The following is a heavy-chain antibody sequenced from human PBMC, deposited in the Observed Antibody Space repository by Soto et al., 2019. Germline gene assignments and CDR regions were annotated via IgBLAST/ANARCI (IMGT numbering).Heavy chain of an antibody. V-gene: IGHV4-61*01. D-gene: IGHD5-12*01. J-gene: IGHJ4*02. CDR2: IYYSGST. CDR3: ARDARLFGGYGDY. Sequence: SEPLPLTCTVSGRSVSSGRYYWRWIRQPPGKGLEWLGYIYYSGSTNYNPALKSRVTISVDTSKNQFSLKLSSVTAADTAVYYCARDARLFGGYGDYWGQGTLVTVSS. CDR1: GRSVSSGRYY.